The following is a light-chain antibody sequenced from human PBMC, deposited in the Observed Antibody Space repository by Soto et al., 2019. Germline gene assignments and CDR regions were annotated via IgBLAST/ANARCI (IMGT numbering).Light chain of an antibody. J-gene: IGKJ2*01. CDR2: DTS. CDR3: QKRSNWPLMYT. V-gene: IGKV3-11*01. CDR1: QSPGRY. Sequence: EIVLTQSPGTLSLSPGERATLSCRASQSPGRYIAWYQQKRGQPPRLLIYDTSNRAAGIPDRFSGSGSVTDFFLTISSLEPEDFAVYYCQKRSNWPLMYTFGQGTKLEIK.